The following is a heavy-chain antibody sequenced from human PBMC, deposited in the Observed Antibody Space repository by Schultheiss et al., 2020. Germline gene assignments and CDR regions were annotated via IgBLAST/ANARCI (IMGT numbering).Heavy chain of an antibody. CDR1: GFTFSGSA. V-gene: IGHV3-73*01. CDR2: IRSKANSYAT. Sequence: GGSLRLSCAASGFTFSGSAMHWVRQASGKGLEWVGRIRSKANSYATAYAASVKGRFTISRDDSKNTAYLQMNSLKTEDTAVYYCTRLGEWELPDYWGQGTLVTVSS. CDR3: TRLGEWELPDY. J-gene: IGHJ4*02. D-gene: IGHD1-26*01.